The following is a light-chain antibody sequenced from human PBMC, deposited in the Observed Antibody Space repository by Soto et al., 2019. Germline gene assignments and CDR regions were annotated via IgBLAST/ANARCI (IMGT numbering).Light chain of an antibody. V-gene: IGLV1-44*01. CDR2: SNT. Sequence: QPVLTQPPSASGTPGQRVPISCSGSSSNIGSNTVNWYQLLPGTAPKLLIYSNTQRPSGVPDRFSGSRSGTSASLAISGLQSEDEADYYCAAWDDSLNGPVFGGGTQLTVL. CDR1: SSNIGSNT. CDR3: AAWDDSLNGPV. J-gene: IGLJ2*01.